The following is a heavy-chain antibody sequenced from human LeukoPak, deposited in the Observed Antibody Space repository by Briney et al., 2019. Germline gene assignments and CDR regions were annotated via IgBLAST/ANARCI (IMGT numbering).Heavy chain of an antibody. CDR2: ISGSGGST. D-gene: IGHD3-10*01. CDR3: AKDLRGEYFQH. V-gene: IGHV3-23*01. CDR1: GFTFSSYA. J-gene: IGHJ1*01. Sequence: GGSLRLSCAASGFTFSSYAMSWVRQAPGKGLEWVSAISGSGGSTYYADSVKGRFTISRDNSNNTLYLQMNSLRAEDTAVYYCAKDLRGEYFQHWGQGTLVTVSS.